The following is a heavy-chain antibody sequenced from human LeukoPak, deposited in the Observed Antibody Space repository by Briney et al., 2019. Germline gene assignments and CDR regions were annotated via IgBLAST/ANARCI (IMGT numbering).Heavy chain of an antibody. CDR3: AKDGPYSGYDLAR. CDR1: GFTFSSFA. Sequence: GGSLRLSCAASGFTFSSFARSWVRQAPGKGLEWVSSISSSGRGTYYAASVKGRFTISRDTSKNTLYLQMNSLRAEDTAFYYCAKDGPYSGYDLARWGQGTLVTVSS. V-gene: IGHV3-23*01. CDR2: ISSSGRGT. D-gene: IGHD5-12*01. J-gene: IGHJ4*02.